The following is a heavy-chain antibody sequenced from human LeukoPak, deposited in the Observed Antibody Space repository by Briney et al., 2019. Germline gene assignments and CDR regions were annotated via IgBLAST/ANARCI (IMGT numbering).Heavy chain of an antibody. V-gene: IGHV1-58*01. CDR2: IVVGSGNT. CDR3: AALGNYYDSSGYFDY. D-gene: IGHD3-22*01. Sequence: GASVKVSCKASGFTFTSSAVQWVRQARGQRLEWIGWIVVGSGNTNYAQKFQERVTITRDMSTSTAYMELSNLRSEDTAVYYCAALGNYYDSSGYFDYWGQGTLVTVSS. CDR1: GFTFTSSA. J-gene: IGHJ4*02.